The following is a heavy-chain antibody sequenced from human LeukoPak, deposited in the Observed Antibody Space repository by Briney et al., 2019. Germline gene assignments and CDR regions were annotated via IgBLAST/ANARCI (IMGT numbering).Heavy chain of an antibody. CDR3: ARDEDYSNYDLSY. CDR1: GFTFSSYS. D-gene: IGHD4-11*01. CDR2: ISSSSSTI. Sequence: PGGSLRLSCAASGFTFSSYSMNWVRQAPGKGLEWVSYISSSSSTIYYADSAKGRFTISRDNAKNSLYLQMNSLRAEDTAVYYCARDEDYSNYDLSYWGQGTLVTVSS. J-gene: IGHJ4*02. V-gene: IGHV3-48*01.